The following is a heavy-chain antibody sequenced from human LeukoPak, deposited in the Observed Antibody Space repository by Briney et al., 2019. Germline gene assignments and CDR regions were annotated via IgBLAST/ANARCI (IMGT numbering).Heavy chain of an antibody. CDR3: ARHKAAAGIAAYFQH. Sequence: SETLSLTCAVSGDSISSSNWWSWVRQPPGKGLEWIGEMHHSGGTNYNPSLKSRVTISVDTSKNQFSLKLSSVTAADTAVYYCARHKAAAGIAAYFQHWGQGTLVTVSS. CDR1: GDSISSSNW. J-gene: IGHJ1*01. D-gene: IGHD6-13*01. V-gene: IGHV4-4*02. CDR2: MHHSGGT.